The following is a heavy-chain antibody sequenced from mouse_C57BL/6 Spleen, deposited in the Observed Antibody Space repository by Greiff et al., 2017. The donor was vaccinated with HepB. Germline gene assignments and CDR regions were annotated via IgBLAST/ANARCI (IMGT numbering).Heavy chain of an antibody. D-gene: IGHD1-1*01. V-gene: IGHV1-69*01. J-gene: IGHJ4*01. CDR3: ARSLIPTVMDY. CDR2: IDPSDSYT. CDR1: GYTFTSYW. Sequence: QVQLQQPGAELVMPGASVKLSCKASGYTFTSYWMHWVKQRPGQGLEWIGEIDPSDSYTNYNQKFKGKSTLTVDKSSSTAYMQLISLTSEDSAVYYCARSLIPTVMDYWGQGTSVTVSS.